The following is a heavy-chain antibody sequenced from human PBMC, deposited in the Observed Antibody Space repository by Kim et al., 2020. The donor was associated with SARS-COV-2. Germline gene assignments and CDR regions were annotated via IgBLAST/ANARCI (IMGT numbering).Heavy chain of an antibody. D-gene: IGHD3-16*02. CDR2: INHSGST. CDR1: GGSFSGYY. V-gene: IGHV4-34*01. J-gene: IGHJ1*01. Sequence: SETLSLTCAVYGGSFSGYYWSWIRQPPGKGLEWIGEINHSGSTKYNPSLKSRVTISVDTSKNQFSLKLSSVTAADTAVYYCAIGLGITFGGVIDRRYFQHWGQGTLVTVSS. CDR3: AIGLGITFGGVIDRRYFQH.